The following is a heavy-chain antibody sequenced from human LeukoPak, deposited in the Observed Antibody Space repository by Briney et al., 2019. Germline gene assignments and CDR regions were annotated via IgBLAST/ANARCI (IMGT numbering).Heavy chain of an antibody. Sequence: SVKVSCKASGGTFSSYAISWVRQAPGQGLEWMGGIIPIFGTANYAQKFQGRVTITADEPTSTAYMELSSLRSEDTAVYYCARDGNSSGWYSRYYYYGMDVWGQGTTVTVSS. V-gene: IGHV1-69*13. D-gene: IGHD6-19*01. CDR2: IIPIFGTA. CDR3: ARDGNSSGWYSRYYYYGMDV. J-gene: IGHJ6*02. CDR1: GGTFSSYA.